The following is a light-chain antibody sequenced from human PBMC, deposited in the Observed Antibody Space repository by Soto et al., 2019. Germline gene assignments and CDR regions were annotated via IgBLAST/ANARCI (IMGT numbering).Light chain of an antibody. Sequence: QSVLTQPPSASGTPGQRVTISCSGSSSNIGSNTVHWYQQLPGTAPKLLIYDNNNRPSGVPDRFSGSKSGTSASLAITGLQGADEADYYCQSYDTGRVVFGGGTKLT. CDR2: DNN. V-gene: IGLV1-40*01. J-gene: IGLJ2*01. CDR1: SSNIGSNT. CDR3: QSYDTGRVV.